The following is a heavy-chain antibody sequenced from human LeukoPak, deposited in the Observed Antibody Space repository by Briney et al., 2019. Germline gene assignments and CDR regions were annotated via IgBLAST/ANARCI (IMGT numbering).Heavy chain of an antibody. J-gene: IGHJ1*01. CDR1: GYTFTGYY. CDR3: VRIANIANSYFQH. V-gene: IGHV1-2*02. CDR2: INPNSGGT. Sequence: ASVKVSCKASGYTFTGYYMHWVRQAPGQGLEWMGWINPNSGGTNYAQKFQGRVTMTRDTSISTAYMELSRLRSDDTAVYYCVRIANIANSYFQHWGQGTLVTVSS. D-gene: IGHD4/OR15-4a*01.